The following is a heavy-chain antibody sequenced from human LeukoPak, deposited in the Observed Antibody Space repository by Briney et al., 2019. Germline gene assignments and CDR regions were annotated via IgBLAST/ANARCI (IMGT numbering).Heavy chain of an antibody. Sequence: GGSLRLSCAASGFMFSKYDMHWVRQVTGKGLEWVSGIDRDGVTYYSGSVKGRFTSSRENAKNSLDLQMNTLRARDTGVYYCARENLEYGDYAIDYWGQGILVIVSS. V-gene: IGHV3-13*01. D-gene: IGHD4-17*01. CDR2: IDRDGVT. CDR3: ARENLEYGDYAIDY. CDR1: GFMFSKYD. J-gene: IGHJ4*02.